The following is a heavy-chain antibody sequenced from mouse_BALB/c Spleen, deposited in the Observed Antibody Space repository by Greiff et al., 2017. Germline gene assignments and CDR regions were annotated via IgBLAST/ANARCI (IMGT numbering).Heavy chain of an antibody. CDR3: ATWDLRYFDY. D-gene: IGHD4-1*01. J-gene: IGHJ2*01. CDR2: ISSGGGST. Sequence: EVKLVESGGGLVKPGGSLKLSCAASGFAFSSYDMSWVRQTPEKRLEWVAYISSGGGSTYYPDTVKGRFTISRDNAKNTLYLQMSSLKSEDTAMYYCATWDLRYFDYWGQGTTLTVSS. CDR1: GFAFSSYD. V-gene: IGHV5-12-1*01.